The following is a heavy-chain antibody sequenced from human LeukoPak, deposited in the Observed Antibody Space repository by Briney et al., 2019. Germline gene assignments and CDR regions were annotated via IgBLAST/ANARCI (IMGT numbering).Heavy chain of an antibody. Sequence: GGSLRLSCAASGFTFSSYSMNWVRQAPGKGLEWVSSINSDSSLMFYAESVKGRFTISRDNAKNTLYLQMNSLRAEDTAVYYCARVAYGDYDFYWGQGTLVTVSS. CDR1: GFTFSSYS. V-gene: IGHV3-21*01. CDR2: INSDSSLM. D-gene: IGHD4-17*01. CDR3: ARVAYGDYDFY. J-gene: IGHJ4*02.